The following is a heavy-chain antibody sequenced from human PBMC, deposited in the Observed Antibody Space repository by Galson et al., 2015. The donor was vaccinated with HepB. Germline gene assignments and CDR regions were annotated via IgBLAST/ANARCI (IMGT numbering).Heavy chain of an antibody. D-gene: IGHD1-1*01. Sequence: SCKASGGTFSSYAISWVRQAPGQGLEWMGRIIPILGIANYAQKFQGRVTITADKSTSTAYMELSSLRSEDTAVYYCARDPSTNWFDPWGQGTLVTVSS. CDR1: GGTFSSYA. V-gene: IGHV1-69*04. CDR2: IIPILGIA. J-gene: IGHJ5*02. CDR3: ARDPSTNWFDP.